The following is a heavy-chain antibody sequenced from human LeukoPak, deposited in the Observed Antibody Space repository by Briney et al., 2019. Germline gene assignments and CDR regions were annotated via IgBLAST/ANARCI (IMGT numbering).Heavy chain of an antibody. J-gene: IGHJ6*03. CDR3: ARGIAMREGSYYYMDV. V-gene: IGHV1-8*01. Sequence: ASVKVSCKASGYTFTSYDINWVRQATGQGLEWMGWMNPNSGNTGYAQKFQGRVTMTRNTSISTAYMELSSLRSDDTAVYYCARGIAMREGSYYYMDVWGKGTTVTVSS. CDR1: GYTFTSYD. D-gene: IGHD2/OR15-2a*01. CDR2: MNPNSGNT.